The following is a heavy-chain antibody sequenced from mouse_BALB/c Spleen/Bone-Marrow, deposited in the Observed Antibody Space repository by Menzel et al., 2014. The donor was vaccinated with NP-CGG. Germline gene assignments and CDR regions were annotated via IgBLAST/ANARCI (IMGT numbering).Heavy chain of an antibody. CDR2: ISNGGGST. V-gene: IGHV5-12-2*01. CDR3: ARHGYYGSRAMDY. CDR1: GFTFSSYT. Sequence: EVQRVESGGGLVQPGGSLKLSCAASGFTFSSYTMSWVRQTPEKRLEWVPYISNGGGSTYYPDTVKGRFTISRDNAKNTLYLQMSSLKSEDTAMYYCARHGYYGSRAMDYWGQGTSVTVSS. J-gene: IGHJ4*01. D-gene: IGHD1-1*01.